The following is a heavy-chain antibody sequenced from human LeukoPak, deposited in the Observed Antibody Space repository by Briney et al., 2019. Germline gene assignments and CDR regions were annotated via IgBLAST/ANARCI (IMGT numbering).Heavy chain of an antibody. CDR2: IYHSGST. CDR1: GGSISSGGYY. CDR3: ARAHKMIVATIHYYYYGMDV. Sequence: PSQALSLTCTVSGGSISSGGYYWSWIRQPPGKGLEWIGYIYHSGSTYYNPSLKSRVTISVDRSKNQFSLKLSSVTAADTAVYYCARAHKMIVATIHYYYYGMDVWGQGTTVTVSS. J-gene: IGHJ6*02. V-gene: IGHV4-30-2*01. D-gene: IGHD5-12*01.